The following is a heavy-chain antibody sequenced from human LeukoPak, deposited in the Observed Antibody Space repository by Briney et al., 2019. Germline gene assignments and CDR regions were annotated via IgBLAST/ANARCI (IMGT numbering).Heavy chain of an antibody. CDR1: GGSISSSSYY. CDR2: IYYSGST. Sequence: SETLSLSCTVSGGSISSSSYYWGRIRQPPGKGVEGIGSIYYSGSTYYNPSLKSRVTISVDTSKNQFSLKLSSVTAADTAVYYCARVVGAVAYNWFDPWGQGTLVTVSS. D-gene: IGHD6-19*01. CDR3: ARVVGAVAYNWFDP. V-gene: IGHV4-39*07. J-gene: IGHJ5*02.